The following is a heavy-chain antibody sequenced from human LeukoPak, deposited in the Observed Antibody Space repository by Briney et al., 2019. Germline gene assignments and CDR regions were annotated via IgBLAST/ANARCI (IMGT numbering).Heavy chain of an antibody. CDR1: GDTLISHG. CDR2: IIPIFGTV. CDR3: ARVISIGQPPYFYYMDV. D-gene: IGHD6-6*01. V-gene: IGHV1-69*13. J-gene: IGHJ6*03. Sequence: SVKVSCKASGDTLISHGFSWVRQAPGQGLEWMGGIIPIFGTVNYAQNFQGRVTITADESTSTDYMDLSSLRSEDTVVYYCARVISIGQPPYFYYMDVWGKGTTVTVS.